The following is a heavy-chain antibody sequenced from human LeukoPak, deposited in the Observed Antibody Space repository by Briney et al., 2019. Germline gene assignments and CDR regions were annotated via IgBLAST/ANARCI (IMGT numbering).Heavy chain of an antibody. CDR2: ISANGAGA. D-gene: IGHD3-3*01. Sequence: PGGSLRLSCAPSGFTFSTYAMGWVRQAPGKGLEWVSSISANGAGAYYADSVEGRATISRDNSKNMLYLQMNSLRADDTAIYYCARIGLTTSNFDYWGQGTLVTVSS. CDR1: GFTFSTYA. V-gene: IGHV3-23*01. CDR3: ARIGLTTSNFDY. J-gene: IGHJ4*02.